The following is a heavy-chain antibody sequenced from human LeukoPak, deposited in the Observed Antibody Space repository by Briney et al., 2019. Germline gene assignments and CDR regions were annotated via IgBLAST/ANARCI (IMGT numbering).Heavy chain of an antibody. D-gene: IGHD3-10*01. CDR1: GGSMSANSYY. J-gene: IGHJ4*01. Sequence: TSETLSLTCSVSGGSMSANSYYWGWIRRPPGKGLEWIGSVFYSGSPHYNPSFKSRLTISVDASKNQFSLRLTSVTAADTAVYYCARNNSVVRGALDYWGQGILVTVSS. V-gene: IGHV4-39*01. CDR2: VFYSGSP. CDR3: ARNNSVVRGALDY.